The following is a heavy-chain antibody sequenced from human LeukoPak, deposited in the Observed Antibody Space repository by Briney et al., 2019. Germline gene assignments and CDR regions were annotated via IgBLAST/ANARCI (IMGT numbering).Heavy chain of an antibody. V-gene: IGHV3-23*01. CDR1: GFTFGSYA. CDR3: AKDTAWSGFPYSYGMDV. J-gene: IGHJ6*02. CDR2: ISGSGGST. Sequence: GGSLRLSCAASGFTFGSYAMSWVRQAPGKGLEWVSAISGSGGSTYYADSVKGRFTISRDNSKNTLYLQMNSLRAEDTAVYYCAKDTAWSGFPYSYGMDVWGQGTTVTVSS. D-gene: IGHD3-3*01.